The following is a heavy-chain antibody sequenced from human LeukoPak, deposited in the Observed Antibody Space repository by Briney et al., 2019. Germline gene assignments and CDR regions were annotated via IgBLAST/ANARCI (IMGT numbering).Heavy chain of an antibody. J-gene: IGHJ1*01. Sequence: ASVKVSCKASGYTFTSYGISWVRQAPGQGLEWMGWISAYNGNTNYARKLQGRVTMTTDTSTSTAYMELRSLRSDDTAVYYCARGPGRGQLVLYFQHWGQGTLVTVSS. V-gene: IGHV1-18*01. D-gene: IGHD6-6*01. CDR3: ARGPGRGQLVLYFQH. CDR2: ISAYNGNT. CDR1: GYTFTSYG.